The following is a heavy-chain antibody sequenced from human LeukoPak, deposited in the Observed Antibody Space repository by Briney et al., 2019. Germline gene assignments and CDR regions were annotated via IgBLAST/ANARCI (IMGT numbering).Heavy chain of an antibody. CDR1: GFTFSSYG. CDR3: ARHSYGSGWYYFDY. J-gene: IGHJ4*02. Sequence: GGSLRLSCVASGFTFSSYGMNWVRQAPGKGLEWVSSISDSGGSTYYADSVKGRFAISRDNSKNTLYLQMHSLRAEDTAVYFCARHSYGSGWYYFDYWGQGTLVTVSS. CDR2: ISDSGGST. D-gene: IGHD6-13*01. V-gene: IGHV3-23*01.